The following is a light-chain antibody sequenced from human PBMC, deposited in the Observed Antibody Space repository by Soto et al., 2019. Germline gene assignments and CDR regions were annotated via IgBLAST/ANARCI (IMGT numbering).Light chain of an antibody. CDR1: SSDVGGYNY. CDR2: DVS. CDR3: SSYTRRSPPPYV. V-gene: IGLV2-14*01. J-gene: IGLJ1*01. Sequence: QSALTQPASVSGSPGQSITISCTGTSSDVGGYNYVSWYQQHPGKAPKLMIYDVSNRPSGVSNRFSGSKSGNTASLTISGLQAEDEADYYCSSYTRRSPPPYVFGTGTKVTVL.